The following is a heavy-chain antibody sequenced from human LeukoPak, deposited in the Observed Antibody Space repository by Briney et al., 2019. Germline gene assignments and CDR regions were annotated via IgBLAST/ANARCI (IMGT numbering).Heavy chain of an antibody. CDR2: ITSGSSPI. CDR3: ARRAYGDDSFDY. Sequence: GGSLRLSCAASGFTFRSYSMNWVRQAPGRGLEWISYITSGSSPIYYAGSVKGRFTISRDNAKNSLYLQMNSLRDEDTAVYYCARRAYGDDSFDYWGQGTLVTVSS. CDR1: GFTFRSYS. D-gene: IGHD4-17*01. V-gene: IGHV3-48*02. J-gene: IGHJ4*02.